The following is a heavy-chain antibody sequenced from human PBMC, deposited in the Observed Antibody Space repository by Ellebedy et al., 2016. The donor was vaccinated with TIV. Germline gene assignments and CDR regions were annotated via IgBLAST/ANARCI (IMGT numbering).Heavy chain of an antibody. J-gene: IGHJ4*02. CDR1: GFTFDDYA. CDR2: ISWNSGTT. CDR3: ARDLRITARDYYLDY. Sequence: SLKISRAASGFTFDDYAMHWVRQAPGKGLEWVSGISWNSGTTDYADFVKGRFTISRDNAKNSLYLQMNRLRADDTAFYYCARDLRITARDYYLDYWGQGTLVTVSS. V-gene: IGHV3-9*01. D-gene: IGHD6-6*01.